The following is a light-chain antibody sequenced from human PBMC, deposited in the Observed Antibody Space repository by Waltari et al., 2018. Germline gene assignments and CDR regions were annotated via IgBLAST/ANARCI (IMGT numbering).Light chain of an antibody. V-gene: IGKV3-11*01. J-gene: IGKJ4*01. CDR1: QTVSSY. CDR2: DTS. Sequence: EIVLTQSPATLSLSPGERVTLSCRASQTVSSYVAWYQQIPGQAPRLLIYDTSIRVPGTPARFSGSGSGTDFTLTISSLEPEDFAVYYCQHRSNWPPGLTFGGGTKVEIK. CDR3: QHRSNWPPGLT.